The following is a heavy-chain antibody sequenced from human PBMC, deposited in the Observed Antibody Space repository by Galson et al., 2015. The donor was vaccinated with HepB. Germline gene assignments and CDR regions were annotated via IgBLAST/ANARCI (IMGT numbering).Heavy chain of an antibody. CDR3: AKGAPIMNESNDY. J-gene: IGHJ4*02. V-gene: IGHV3-23*01. Sequence: SLRLSCAVSGFFFSNSAMSWVRQAPGKGLEWVSDISASGGSTYYADFVKGRFAISRDNSKNTLYLQMNNLRAEDTAVYYCAKGAPIMNESNDYWGQGTLVTVSS. D-gene: IGHD1-1*01. CDR2: ISASGGST. CDR1: GFFFSNSA.